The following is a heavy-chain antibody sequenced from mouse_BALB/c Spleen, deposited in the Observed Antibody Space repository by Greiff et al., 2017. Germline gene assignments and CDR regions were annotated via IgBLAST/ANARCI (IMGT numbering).Heavy chain of an antibody. J-gene: IGHJ3*01. CDR2: IWSGGST. CDR1: GFSLTSYG. V-gene: IGHV2-2*02. CDR3: ARNWNYRYDWFAY. Sequence: QVQLQQSGPGLVQPSQSLSITCTVSGFSLTSYGVHWVRQSPGKGLEWLGVIWSGGSTDYNAAFISRLSISKDNSKSQVFFKMNSLQANDTAIYYCARNWNYRYDWFAYWGQGTLVTVSA. D-gene: IGHD2-14*01.